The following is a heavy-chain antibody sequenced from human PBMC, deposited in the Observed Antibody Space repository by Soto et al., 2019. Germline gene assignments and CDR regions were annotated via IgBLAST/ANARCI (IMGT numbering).Heavy chain of an antibody. V-gene: IGHV1-18*01. CDR3: ARFRLCRGSTCDPSFGFDM. CDR2: ITPSNGNT. CDR1: GYTFSTHG. J-gene: IGHJ3*02. Sequence: QAQLVQSGPEVKKPGASVKVSCKASGYTFSTHGLSWVRQAPGQGLEWMGWITPSNGNTNYAQKLQGRLRMTTDTTTNTGYVEVARPRSDDTAVYYCARFRLCRGSTCDPSFGFDMWGQGTVVTVSS. D-gene: IGHD2-15*01.